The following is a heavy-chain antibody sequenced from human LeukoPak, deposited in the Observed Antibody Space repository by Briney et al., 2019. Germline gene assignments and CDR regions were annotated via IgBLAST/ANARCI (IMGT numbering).Heavy chain of an antibody. V-gene: IGHV3-43*01. CDR3: AKEGPGAVGYYYMDV. J-gene: IGHJ6*03. CDR1: GFTFDDYT. D-gene: IGHD2-15*01. Sequence: PGGSLRLSCAASGFTFDDYTMHWVRQAPGKGLEWVSLISWDGGSTYYADSVKGRFTISRDNSKNSLYLQMNSLRTEDTALYYCAKEGPGAVGYYYMDVWGKGTTVTVSS. CDR2: ISWDGGST.